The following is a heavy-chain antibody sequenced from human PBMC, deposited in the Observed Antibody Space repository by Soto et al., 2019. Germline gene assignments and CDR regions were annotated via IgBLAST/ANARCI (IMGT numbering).Heavy chain of an antibody. CDR2: MNPNSGNT. CDR1: GYSFTSHD. J-gene: IGHJ4*02. V-gene: IGHV1-8*01. CDR3: ARELAGKDY. Sequence: QVQLVQSGAEVKKPGASVKVSCKASGYSFTSHDINWVRQAAGQGLEWMGWMNPNSGNTGYAQKFQGRVTMTRDTSISTAYMELSSLTSEDTAVYYCARELAGKDYWGQGTLVTVSS.